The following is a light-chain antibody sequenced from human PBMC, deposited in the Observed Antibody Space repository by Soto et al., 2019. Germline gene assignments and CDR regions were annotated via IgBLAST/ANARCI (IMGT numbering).Light chain of an antibody. CDR3: CSYAGSTTSV. V-gene: IGLV2-23*01. J-gene: IGLJ2*01. CDR2: EGS. CDR1: SSDVGSYNL. Sequence: QSALTQPDSVSGSPGQSITISCTGTSSDVGSYNLVSWYQQHPGKAPKLMIYEGSKRPSGVSNRFSGSKSGNTASLTISGLQAEDEADYYCCSYAGSTTSVFGGGTQLTVL.